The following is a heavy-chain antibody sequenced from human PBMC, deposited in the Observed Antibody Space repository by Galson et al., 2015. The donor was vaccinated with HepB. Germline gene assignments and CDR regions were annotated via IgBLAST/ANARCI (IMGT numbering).Heavy chain of an antibody. CDR1: GFTFSSYT. CDR2: ITSGSSNI. CDR3: ARDGLGCPVFAY. Sequence: SLRLSCAASGFTFSSYTMHWVRQAPGKGLEWVSSITSGSSNIYYADSVKGRFTISRDNAKNTLYLQMNSLRAEDTAVYYCARDGLGCPVFAYCSNGTLITVSS. V-gene: IGHV3-21*01. J-gene: IGHJ4*01. D-gene: IGHD2-2*03.